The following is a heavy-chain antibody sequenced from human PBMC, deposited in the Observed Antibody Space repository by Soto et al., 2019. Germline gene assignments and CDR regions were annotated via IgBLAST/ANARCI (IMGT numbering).Heavy chain of an antibody. CDR1: GGSISGGNYY. D-gene: IGHD3-10*01. CDR3: AQWEGSGSSPGL. J-gene: IGHJ4*02. V-gene: IGHV4-30-4*01. Sequence: QVQLQESGPGLVKPSQTLSLSCTVSGGSISGGNYYWSWIRQPPGKGLEWIGYIYYSGRIYYNPSLKSRVAMSVDTSKNQFSLKLNTVTAADTAVYYCAQWEGSGSSPGLWGQGTLVTVSS. CDR2: IYYSGRI.